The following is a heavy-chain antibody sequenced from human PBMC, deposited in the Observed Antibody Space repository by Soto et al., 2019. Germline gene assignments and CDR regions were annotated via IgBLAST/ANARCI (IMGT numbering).Heavy chain of an antibody. V-gene: IGHV4-39*01. J-gene: IGHJ4*02. Sequence: SETLSLTCTVSGGSISSSSYYWGWIRQPPGKGLEWIGSIYYSGSTYYNPSLKSRVTISVDTSKNQFSLKLSSVTAADTAVYYCARHTTDIVVVVAATPRGCFDYWGQGTLVTVSS. CDR2: IYYSGST. CDR1: GGSISSSSYY. D-gene: IGHD2-15*01. CDR3: ARHTTDIVVVVAATPRGCFDY.